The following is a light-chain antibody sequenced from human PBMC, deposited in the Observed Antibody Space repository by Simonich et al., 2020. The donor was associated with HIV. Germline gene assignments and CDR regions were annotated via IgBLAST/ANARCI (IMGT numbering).Light chain of an antibody. V-gene: IGLV2-14*03. CDR3: SSYTSSSTWV. CDR2: DVS. CDR1: SSDVGGFNY. J-gene: IGLJ3*02. Sequence: QSALTQPASVSGSPGQSITISCTGTSSDVGGFNYVSWYQQHPGKAPKLMIYDVSSRPPGVSNRFSGSKSGNPASLTISGLQAEDGADYYCSSYTSSSTWVFGGGTKLTVL.